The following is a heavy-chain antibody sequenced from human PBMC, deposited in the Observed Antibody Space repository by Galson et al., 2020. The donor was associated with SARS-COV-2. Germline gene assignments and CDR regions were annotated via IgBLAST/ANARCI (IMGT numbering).Heavy chain of an antibody. CDR2: ISWDGGST. D-gene: IGHD3-10*01. V-gene: IGHV3-43*01. CDR3: AKESSGNYPRPYYYYYYGMDV. CDR1: GFTFDDYT. Sequence: QASETLSLTCAASGFTFDDYTMHWVRQAPGKGLEWVSLISWDGGSTYYADSVKGRFTISRDNSKNSLYLQMNSLRTEDTALYYCAKESSGNYPRPYYYYYYGMDVWGQGTTVTVSS. J-gene: IGHJ6*02.